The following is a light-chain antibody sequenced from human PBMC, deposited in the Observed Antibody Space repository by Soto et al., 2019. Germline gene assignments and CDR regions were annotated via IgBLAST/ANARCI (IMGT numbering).Light chain of an antibody. Sequence: EIVLTQSPGTLSLSPGARAPLSCRASQSVYSSYLAWYQQRPGQAPRLLFYDASIRATGIPDRFSGSGSGTDFSLTISRLEPEDFAVYYCHQYGSSPWTFGQGTKVDIK. CDR2: DAS. J-gene: IGKJ1*01. CDR3: HQYGSSPWT. CDR1: QSVYSSY. V-gene: IGKV3-20*01.